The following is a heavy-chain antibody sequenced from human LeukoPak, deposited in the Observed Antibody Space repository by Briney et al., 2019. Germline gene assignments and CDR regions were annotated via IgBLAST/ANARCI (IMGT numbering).Heavy chain of an antibody. CDR3: ASEAYYYDSSGYYKY. J-gene: IGHJ4*02. V-gene: IGHV4-59*12. D-gene: IGHD3-22*01. Sequence: SETLSLTCTVSGGSMSYYYWTWIRQTPGKGLEWIGYKYYDGNSGNTNYNPSLKSRVTMSVDTSKNQFSLKLSSVTAADTAVYYCASEAYYYDSSGYYKYWGQGTLVTVSS. CDR1: GGSMSYYY. CDR2: KYYDGNSGNT.